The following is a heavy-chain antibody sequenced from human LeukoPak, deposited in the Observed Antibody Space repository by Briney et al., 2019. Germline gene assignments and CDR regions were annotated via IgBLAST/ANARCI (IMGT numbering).Heavy chain of an antibody. V-gene: IGHV1-2*06. D-gene: IGHD3-22*01. Sequence: ASVKVSCKASGYTFTGCYMHWVRQAPGQGLEWMGRINPNSGGTNYAQKFQGRVTMTRDTSISTAYMELSRLRSDDTAVYYCARRVGYDSSGYYYVSTGSLVYWGQGTLVTVSS. J-gene: IGHJ4*02. CDR2: INPNSGGT. CDR3: ARRVGYDSSGYYYVSTGSLVY. CDR1: GYTFTGCY.